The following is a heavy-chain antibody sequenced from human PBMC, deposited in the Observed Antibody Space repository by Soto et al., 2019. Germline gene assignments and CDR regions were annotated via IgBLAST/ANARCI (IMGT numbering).Heavy chain of an antibody. Sequence: QVQLRETGPGLVKPSGTLSLICSVSGGSLGTSNWWSWVRQSPGKGLQWIGDIYETGRTKYNPSLQSRLTIAVDESKTQFSLKLASVTAADTAVYYCARRKLRFLEWTRGPFDSWGQGNLVIVSS. J-gene: IGHJ4*02. CDR2: IYETGRT. V-gene: IGHV4-4*02. CDR3: ARRKLRFLEWTRGPFDS. CDR1: GGSLGTSNW. D-gene: IGHD3-3*01.